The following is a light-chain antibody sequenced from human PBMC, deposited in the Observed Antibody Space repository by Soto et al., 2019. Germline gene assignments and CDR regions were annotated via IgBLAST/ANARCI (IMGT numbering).Light chain of an antibody. CDR1: QSVNSR. V-gene: IGKV3-20*01. CDR3: QHYGRSPIT. J-gene: IGKJ5*01. CDR2: GAS. Sequence: EIVLTQSPGTLSLSPGERATLSCRASQSVNSRLAWYQHKPGQAPRPLISGASSRATGIPDRFSGSGSATDFTLTISRLEPEDFALYYCQHYGRSPITFGQGTRLEIK.